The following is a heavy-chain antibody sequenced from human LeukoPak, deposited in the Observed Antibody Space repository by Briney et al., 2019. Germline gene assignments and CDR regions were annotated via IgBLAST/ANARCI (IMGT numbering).Heavy chain of an antibody. V-gene: IGHV3-21*01. CDR3: ARDRAVDTAMVIYYYYYGMDV. CDR2: ISSSSSYI. CDR1: GFTFSSYA. D-gene: IGHD5-18*01. J-gene: IGHJ6*02. Sequence: PGGSLRLSCAASGFTFSSYAMNWVRQAPGKGLEWVSSISSSSSYIYYADSVKGRFTISRDNAKNSLYLQMNSLRAEDTAVYYCARDRAVDTAMVIYYYYYGMDVWGQGTTVTVSS.